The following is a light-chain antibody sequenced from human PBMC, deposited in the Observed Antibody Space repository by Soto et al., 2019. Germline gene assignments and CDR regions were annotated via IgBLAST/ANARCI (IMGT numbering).Light chain of an antibody. Sequence: DIEMTQSPSTLSASVGDRVTITCRASQSVSTCLAWYQQKPGKAPRLLIHEASTFANGIPPRFRGSGSGTEFTLTISSLQPDDFATYYFHQYHIYPPTFGRGTKVEIK. CDR2: EAS. J-gene: IGKJ4*01. CDR1: QSVSTC. CDR3: HQYHIYPPT. V-gene: IGKV1-5*03.